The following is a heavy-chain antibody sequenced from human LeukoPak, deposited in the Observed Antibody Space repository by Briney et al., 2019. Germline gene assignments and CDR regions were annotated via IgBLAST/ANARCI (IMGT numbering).Heavy chain of an antibody. D-gene: IGHD5-12*01. CDR1: GFTFSSYS. Sequence: GGFLRLSCAASGFTFSSYSMNWVRQAPGKGLEWVSSISSSISYIYYADSVKGRFTISRDNAKNSLYLQMNSLRAEDTAEYYCARDFSSVATPGDYYYYYGMDVWGQGTTVTVSS. CDR3: ARDFSSVATPGDYYYYYGMDV. CDR2: ISSSISYI. V-gene: IGHV3-21*01. J-gene: IGHJ6*02.